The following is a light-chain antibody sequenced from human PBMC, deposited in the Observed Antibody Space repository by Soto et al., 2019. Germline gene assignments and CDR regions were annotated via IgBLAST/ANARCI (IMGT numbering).Light chain of an antibody. CDR2: AAS. CDR1: QSISTF. J-gene: IGKJ2*01. Sequence: DIPMTQSPSSLSASVGARATINCRASQSISTFLNWYQQKPGQAPKVLISAASTLQSGVPSRFSGRGSGTDFTLTISSLQPEDFATYYCQQSDSTPYTFGQGTTLETK. V-gene: IGKV1-39*01. CDR3: QQSDSTPYT.